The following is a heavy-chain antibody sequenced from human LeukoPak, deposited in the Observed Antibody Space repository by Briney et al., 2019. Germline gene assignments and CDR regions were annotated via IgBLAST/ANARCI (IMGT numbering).Heavy chain of an antibody. CDR2: ISRSGSTI. Sequence: GGSLRLSCAASGFTFSDYYMSWIRQAPGKGLEWVSYISRSGSTIYYADSVKGRFTISRDNAKNSPYLQMNSLRAEDTAVYYCARDHPNYDFWSGYYYYGMDVWGQGTTVTVSS. J-gene: IGHJ6*02. D-gene: IGHD3-3*01. V-gene: IGHV3-11*01. CDR3: ARDHPNYDFWSGYYYYGMDV. CDR1: GFTFSDYY.